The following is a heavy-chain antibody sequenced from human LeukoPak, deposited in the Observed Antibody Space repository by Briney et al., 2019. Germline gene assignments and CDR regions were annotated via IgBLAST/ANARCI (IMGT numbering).Heavy chain of an antibody. Sequence: SETLSLTCAVSGFSISSGYYWGWIRRPPGKGLEWIGSFHHSGNTYYNPSLKSRVTISVDTSKNQFSLKLSSVTAADTAVYYCARVLKWFGVDAFDIWGQGAMVTVSS. J-gene: IGHJ3*02. V-gene: IGHV4-38-2*01. CDR1: GFSISSGYY. D-gene: IGHD3-10*01. CDR2: FHHSGNT. CDR3: ARVLKWFGVDAFDI.